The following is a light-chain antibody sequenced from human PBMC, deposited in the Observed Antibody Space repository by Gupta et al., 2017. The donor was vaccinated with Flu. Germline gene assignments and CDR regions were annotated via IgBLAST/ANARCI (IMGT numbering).Light chain of an antibody. J-gene: IGLJ2*01. CDR3: STWDDSLNGVV. CDR2: HDD. CDR1: NSNIGKND. V-gene: IGLV1-36*01. Sequence: QSVLTQSPSVSEAPGQRVTISCSGSNSNIGKNDVNWYQQFPGKAPKLIIYHDDLLPSGDSARFSGSKSGTSASLAISGLQSEDEARYYCSTWDDSLNGVVFGGGTKVTVL.